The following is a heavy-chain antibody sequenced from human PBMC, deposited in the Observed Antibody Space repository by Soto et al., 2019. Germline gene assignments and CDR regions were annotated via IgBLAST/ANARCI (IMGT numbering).Heavy chain of an antibody. CDR1: GFTSSSYS. V-gene: IGHV3-21*01. Sequence: GGSLRLSCAVSGFTSSSYSMNWVRQAPRKGLEWVSSISSSSSYIYYADSVKGRFTISRDNAKNSLYLQMNSLRAEDTAVYYCARDAPLYCSGGSCYSTGTRYYGMDVWGQGTTVTVSS. D-gene: IGHD2-15*01. J-gene: IGHJ6*02. CDR3: ARDAPLYCSGGSCYSTGTRYYGMDV. CDR2: ISSSSSYI.